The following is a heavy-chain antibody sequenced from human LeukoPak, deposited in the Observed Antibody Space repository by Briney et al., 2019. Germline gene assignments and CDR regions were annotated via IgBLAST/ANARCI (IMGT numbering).Heavy chain of an antibody. V-gene: IGHV1-2*06. CDR3: ARGRRHFDL. J-gene: IGHJ2*01. CDR2: INPNSGGT. Sequence: GASVKVSCKTSGYAFTGYYIHWVRQAPGQGLEWMGRINPNSGGTNYAQKFQGRVTMTRDTSIGTAYMELSRLRSDDTAVYYCARGRRHFDLWGRGTLVTVSS. CDR1: GYAFTGYY.